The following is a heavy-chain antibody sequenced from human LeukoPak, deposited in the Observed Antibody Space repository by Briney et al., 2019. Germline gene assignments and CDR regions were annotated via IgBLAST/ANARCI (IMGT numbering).Heavy chain of an antibody. D-gene: IGHD1-26*01. J-gene: IGHJ4*02. V-gene: IGHV1-8*01. CDR3: ARGIRRGGAAFYFDY. CDR2: MNPNSGNT. CDR1: GYTFTSYD. Sequence: GASVKVSCKASGYTFTSYDITWVRQAPGQGLEWMGWMNPNSGNTGYAQKFQGRVTMTRNTSIGTAYMELSSLKSEDTAVYYCARGIRRGGAAFYFDYWGQGTLVTVSS.